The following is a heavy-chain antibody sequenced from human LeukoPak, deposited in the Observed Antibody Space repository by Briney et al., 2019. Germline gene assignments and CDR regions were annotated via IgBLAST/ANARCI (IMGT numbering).Heavy chain of an antibody. CDR3: ARGLHDFWSGYPTYPDFDY. Sequence: ASVKVSCKASGYTFTNYYIHWVRQAPGQGLECMGIINPSGGSTGYAQKFQGRVTITGNTSISTAYMELSSLRSEDTAVYYCARGLHDFWSGYPTYPDFDYWGQGTLVTVSS. CDR1: GYTFTNYY. CDR2: INPSGGST. D-gene: IGHD3-3*01. J-gene: IGHJ4*02. V-gene: IGHV1-46*01.